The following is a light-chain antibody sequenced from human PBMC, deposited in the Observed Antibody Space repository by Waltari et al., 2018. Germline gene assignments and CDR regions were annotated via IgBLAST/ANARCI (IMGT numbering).Light chain of an antibody. CDR3: QQSSTTPPT. V-gene: IGKV1-39*01. Sequence: DVQMTQPPSSLSASVGDRATITCRASRTIDTYLHWYQQQPGKAPTHLIHTASTLQTGVPSRFTGSGSGTGFTLTISGLQVEDIATYYCQQSSTTPPTFGQGTKIELK. CDR1: RTIDTY. CDR2: TAS. J-gene: IGKJ1*01.